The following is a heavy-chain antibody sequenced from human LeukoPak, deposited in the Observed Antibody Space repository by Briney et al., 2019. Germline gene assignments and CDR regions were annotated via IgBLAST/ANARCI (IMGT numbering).Heavy chain of an antibody. J-gene: IGHJ4*02. Sequence: ASVKVSCKASGGTFSSYAISWVRQAPGQGLEWMGRIIPILGIANYAQKFQGRVTITADKSTSTAYMELSSLRSEDTAVYYCARGQEMATTLASPSFDYWGQGTLVTVSS. CDR2: IIPILGIA. CDR3: ARGQEMATTLASPSFDY. CDR1: GGTFSSYA. V-gene: IGHV1-69*04. D-gene: IGHD5-24*01.